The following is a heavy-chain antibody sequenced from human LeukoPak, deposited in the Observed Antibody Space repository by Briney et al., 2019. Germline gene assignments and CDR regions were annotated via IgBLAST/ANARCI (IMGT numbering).Heavy chain of an antibody. CDR3: AKDHRHYYGSGSYYGDTYYFDY. D-gene: IGHD3-10*01. V-gene: IGHV3-43*01. CDR2: ISWDGGST. Sequence: PGGSLRLSCAASGFTLDDYTMHWVRQAPGKGLEWVSLISWDGGSTYYADSVKGRFTISRDNSKNSLYLQMNSLRTEDTALYYCAKDHRHYYGSGSYYGDTYYFDYWGQGTLVTVSS. J-gene: IGHJ4*02. CDR1: GFTLDDYT.